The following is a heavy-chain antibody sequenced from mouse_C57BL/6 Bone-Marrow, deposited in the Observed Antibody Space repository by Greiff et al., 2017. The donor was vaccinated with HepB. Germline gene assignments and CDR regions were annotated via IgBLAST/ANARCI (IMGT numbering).Heavy chain of an antibody. D-gene: IGHD1-1*01. CDR1: GFTFSDYG. Sequence: GQVVESGGGLVQPGGSLKLSCAASGFTFSDYGMAWVRQAPRKGPEWVAFISNLAYSIYYADTVTGRFTISRENAKNTLYLEMSSLRSEDTAMYYCARKGDYYGSSYWYFDVWGTGTTVTVSS. V-gene: IGHV5-15*01. J-gene: IGHJ1*03. CDR3: ARKGDYYGSSYWYFDV. CDR2: ISNLAYSI.